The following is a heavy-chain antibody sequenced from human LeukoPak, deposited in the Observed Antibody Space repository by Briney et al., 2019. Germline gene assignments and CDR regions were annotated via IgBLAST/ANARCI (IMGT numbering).Heavy chain of an antibody. D-gene: IGHD3-16*01. V-gene: IGHV4-39*07. CDR3: ARDGTEGGWPLGRFDP. CDR1: GGFISSNSAY. J-gene: IGHJ5*02. CDR2: IYYSGTT. Sequence: SETLSLTCTVSGGFISSNSAYWSWIRQPPGKALEWIGNIYYSGTTYYNPSLQSRVTMSVDTSNNQFSLKLTSVTAADTAVYYCARDGTEGGWPLGRFDPWGQGTLVTVSS.